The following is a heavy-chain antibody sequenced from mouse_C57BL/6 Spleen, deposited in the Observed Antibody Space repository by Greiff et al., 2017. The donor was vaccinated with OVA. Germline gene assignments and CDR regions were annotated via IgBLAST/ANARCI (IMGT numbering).Heavy chain of an antibody. Sequence: QVQLQQSGPELVKPGASVKISCKASGYSFTSYYIHWVKQRPGQGLEWIGWIYPGSGNTKYNEKFKGKATLTADTSSSTAYMQLSSLTSEDSAVYYCARYDGNYEGFAYWGQGTLVTVSA. J-gene: IGHJ3*01. CDR1: GYSFTSYY. CDR2: IYPGSGNT. D-gene: IGHD2-1*01. V-gene: IGHV1-66*01. CDR3: ARYDGNYEGFAY.